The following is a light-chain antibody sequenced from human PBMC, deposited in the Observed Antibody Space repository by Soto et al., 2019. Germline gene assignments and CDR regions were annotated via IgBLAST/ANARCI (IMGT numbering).Light chain of an antibody. CDR3: QQYNNWPPAIT. CDR1: QSVGSN. V-gene: IGKV3-15*01. CDR2: GAS. Sequence: EIVMTQSPATLSVSLGERATLSCRASQSVGSNLAWYQQKPGQAPRLLIYGASTRATGIPARFSGSGSGTEFTLTISSLQSEDFAVYYCQQYNNWPPAITFGQGTRLEIK. J-gene: IGKJ5*01.